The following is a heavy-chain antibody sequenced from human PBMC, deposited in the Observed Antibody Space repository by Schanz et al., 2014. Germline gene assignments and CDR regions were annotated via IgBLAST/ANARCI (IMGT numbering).Heavy chain of an antibody. CDR2: ITGASDHI. V-gene: IGHV3-23*04. CDR3: TKDKSQIAVAGLFDL. CDR1: TFTFSSDC. D-gene: IGHD6-19*01. Sequence: EVQLAESGGGLVQPGGSLRLSCAASTFTFSSDCMSWVRQAPGKGLEWVSGITGASDHIDYAESVKGRFTISRDNSKNTLYLQMNSLRAEDTALYYCTKDKSQIAVAGLFDLWGQGTLVTVSS. J-gene: IGHJ4*02.